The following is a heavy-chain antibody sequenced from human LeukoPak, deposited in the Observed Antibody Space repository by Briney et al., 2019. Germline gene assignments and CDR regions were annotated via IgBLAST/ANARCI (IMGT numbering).Heavy chain of an antibody. J-gene: IGHJ3*02. V-gene: IGHV3-64*01. D-gene: IGHD3-10*01. CDR3: ARVGIWFGELFDAFDI. CDR2: ISSNGGIT. Sequence: GGSLRLSCAASGFTFSSYAMHWVRQAPGKGLECVSAISSNGGITYYANSVKGRFTISRDNSKNTLYLQMNSLRAEDTAVYYCARVGIWFGELFDAFDIWGQGTMVTVSS. CDR1: GFTFSSYA.